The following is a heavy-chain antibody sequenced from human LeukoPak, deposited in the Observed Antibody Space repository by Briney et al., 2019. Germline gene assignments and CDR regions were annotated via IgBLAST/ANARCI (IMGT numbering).Heavy chain of an antibody. V-gene: IGHV5-51*01. Sequence: RGESLRISCKGSGYSFTNYWIGWVRQMPGKGLEWMGIIYPADPDTRYSPSFQGQVTISADKSISTAYLQWSSLKASATAMYYCARSIVGTTDAFDIWGQGTMVTVSS. D-gene: IGHD1-26*01. CDR3: ARSIVGTTDAFDI. CDR2: IYPADPDT. J-gene: IGHJ3*02. CDR1: GYSFTNYW.